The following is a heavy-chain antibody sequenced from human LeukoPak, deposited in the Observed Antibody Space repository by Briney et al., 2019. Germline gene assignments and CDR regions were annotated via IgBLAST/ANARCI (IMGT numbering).Heavy chain of an antibody. Sequence: EASVKVSCKASGGALSSSAVSWLRLAPGQGLEWLGGIIPIYDSPDYEQKFQGRVKISTDESTSTLFLELSSLTPEDTAVYYCARAWSGILAYDAFDIWGQGTMIIVSS. CDR1: GGALSSSA. V-gene: IGHV1-69*05. D-gene: IGHD3-3*01. J-gene: IGHJ3*02. CDR2: IIPIYDSP. CDR3: ARAWSGILAYDAFDI.